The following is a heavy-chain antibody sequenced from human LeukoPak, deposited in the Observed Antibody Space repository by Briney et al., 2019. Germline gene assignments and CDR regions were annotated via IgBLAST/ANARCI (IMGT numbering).Heavy chain of an antibody. V-gene: IGHV3-21*01. Sequence: GGSLRLSCAASGFTFSSYSMNWVRQAPGKGLEWVSSISSSSSYIYYADSVKGRFTISRDNAKNSLYLQMNSLRAEDTAVYYCAKDFLHYDSSGGAFDIWGQGTMVTVSS. J-gene: IGHJ3*02. D-gene: IGHD3-22*01. CDR2: ISSSSSYI. CDR3: AKDFLHYDSSGGAFDI. CDR1: GFTFSSYS.